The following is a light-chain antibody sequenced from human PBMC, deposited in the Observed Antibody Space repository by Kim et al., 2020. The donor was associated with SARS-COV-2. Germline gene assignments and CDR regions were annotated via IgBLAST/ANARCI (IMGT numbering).Light chain of an antibody. Sequence: ALEQTVCRTYKGACVGSYNVTCYKQKPACDPIIVSYGKNTQPSAIPHRFSGSSARKTTSLTITGTQAIDAADYYCNYRDSNDNVVFGGGTQLTDL. CDR3: NYRDSNDNVV. V-gene: IGLV3-19*01. CDR2: GKN. J-gene: IGLJ2*01. CDR1: CVGSYN.